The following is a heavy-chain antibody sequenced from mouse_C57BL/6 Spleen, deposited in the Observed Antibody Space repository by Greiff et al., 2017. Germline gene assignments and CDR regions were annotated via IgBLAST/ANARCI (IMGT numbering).Heavy chain of an antibody. Sequence: EVQLQESGPGLVKPSQSLSLTCSVTGYSITSGYYWNWIRQIPGNKLEWMGYISYDGSNNYNPSLKNRSSITRDTSKNQFFLKLNSVTTEDTATCYCASWILHWGFDYWGQGTTLTVSS. V-gene: IGHV3-6*01. CDR2: ISYDGSN. CDR3: ASWILHWGFDY. D-gene: IGHD4-1*01. CDR1: GYSITSGYY. J-gene: IGHJ2*01.